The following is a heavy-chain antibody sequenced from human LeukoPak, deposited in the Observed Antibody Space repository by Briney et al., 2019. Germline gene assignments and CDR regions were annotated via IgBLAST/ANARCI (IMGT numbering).Heavy chain of an antibody. V-gene: IGHV4-34*01. J-gene: IGHJ4*02. Sequence: SETLSLTCAVYGGSFSGYYWSWIRQPPGKGLEWIGEINHSGSTNYNPSLKSRVTISVDASKNQFSLKLSSVTAADTAVYYCARDTPGIDYWGQGTLVTVSS. CDR2: INHSGST. D-gene: IGHD3-10*01. CDR1: GGSFSGYY. CDR3: ARDTPGIDY.